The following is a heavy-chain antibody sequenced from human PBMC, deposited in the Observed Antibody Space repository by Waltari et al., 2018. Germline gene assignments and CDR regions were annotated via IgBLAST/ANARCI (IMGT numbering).Heavy chain of an antibody. CDR2: FEPEDGET. D-gene: IGHD5-18*01. J-gene: IGHJ4*02. CDR1: GYTLTELS. V-gene: IGHV1-24*01. Sequence: QVQLVPSGAEVKKPGAAVKVSCKVSGYTLTELSMHWVRQAPGKGLEWMGGFEPEDGETINAKKFQGRVTMTEDTSTDTAYMELSSLRSEDTAVYYCATLKRGYSYGWTLDYWGQGTLVIVSS. CDR3: ATLKRGYSYGWTLDY.